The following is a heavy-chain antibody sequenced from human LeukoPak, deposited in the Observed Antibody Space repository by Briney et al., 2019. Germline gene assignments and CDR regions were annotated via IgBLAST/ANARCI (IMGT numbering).Heavy chain of an antibody. D-gene: IGHD6-6*01. CDR2: ISYDGSNK. V-gene: IGHV3-30-3*01. CDR1: GFTFSSYA. Sequence: GRSLRLSCAASGFTFSSYAMHWVRQAPGKGLEWVAVISYDGSNKYYADSVKGRFTISRDNSKNTLYLQMNSLRAEDTAVYYCAGAVDGSSLWVYWGQGTQVTVSP. CDR3: AGAVDGSSLWVY. J-gene: IGHJ4*02.